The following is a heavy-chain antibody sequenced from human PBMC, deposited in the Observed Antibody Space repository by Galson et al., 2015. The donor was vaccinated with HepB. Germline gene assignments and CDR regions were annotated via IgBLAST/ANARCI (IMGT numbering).Heavy chain of an antibody. CDR2: TYYRSKWYN. CDR1: GESVSTNIVA. CDR3: TRVRHLARGMDV. D-gene: IGHD5-12*01. V-gene: IGHV6-1*01. J-gene: IGHJ6*02. Sequence: CAISGESVSTNIVAWNWIRQSPSRGLEWLGRTYYRSKWYNDYTVSVQSRITINPDTSRNQFSLQLNSVTPEDTGVYYCTRVRHLARGMDVWGQGTTVTVSS.